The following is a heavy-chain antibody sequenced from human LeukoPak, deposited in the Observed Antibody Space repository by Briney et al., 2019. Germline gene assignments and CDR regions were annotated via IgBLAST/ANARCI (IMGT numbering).Heavy chain of an antibody. CDR2: INNDGSIT. Sequence: GGSLRLSCAGAGFTFSNYWMYWVRQAPGKGLVWVSRINNDGSITNYADSVKGRFTVSRDNAKNSLYLQMNSLRAEDTAVYYCARDKIVGATTSFDYWGQGTLVTVSS. D-gene: IGHD1-26*01. V-gene: IGHV3-74*01. CDR1: GFTFSNYW. CDR3: ARDKIVGATTSFDY. J-gene: IGHJ4*02.